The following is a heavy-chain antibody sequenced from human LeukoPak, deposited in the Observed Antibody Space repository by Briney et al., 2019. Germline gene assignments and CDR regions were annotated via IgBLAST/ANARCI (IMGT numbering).Heavy chain of an antibody. Sequence: PSETLPLTCTVSGGSISSYYWSWFRQPPGKGLEWIGYIYYSGTTNYNPSLKSRITISVDTSKNQFSLRLSSVTAADTAVYYCARHDTYCSGGNCYGPNFDHWGQGTLVIVSS. CDR2: IYYSGTT. CDR1: GGSISSYY. CDR3: ARHDTYCSGGNCYGPNFDH. V-gene: IGHV4-59*08. D-gene: IGHD2-15*01. J-gene: IGHJ4*02.